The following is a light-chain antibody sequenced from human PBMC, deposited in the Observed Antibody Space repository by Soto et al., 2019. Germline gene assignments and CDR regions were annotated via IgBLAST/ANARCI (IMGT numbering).Light chain of an antibody. CDR2: GNS. V-gene: IGLV1-40*01. J-gene: IGLJ3*02. CDR1: SSNIGAGYD. CDR3: QSYDSSLSGWV. Sequence: QPVLTQPPSVSGAPGQRVTISCTGSSSNIGAGYDVHWYQQLPGTAPKLLIYGNSNRPSGVPDRFSGSKSGTSASLAITGLQAEDGADYYGQSYDSSLSGWVFGGGTKLTVL.